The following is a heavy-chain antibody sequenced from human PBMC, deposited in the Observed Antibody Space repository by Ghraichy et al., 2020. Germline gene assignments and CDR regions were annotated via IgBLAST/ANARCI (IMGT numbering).Heavy chain of an antibody. CDR1: GFTFSSYA. CDR3: AKGGYGRPAPRYYFDY. Sequence: GESLNISCAASGFTFSSYAMSWVRQAPGKGLEWVSAISGSGGSTYYADSVKGRFTISRDNSKNTLYLQMNSLRAEDTAVYYCAKGGYGRPAPRYYFDYWGQGTLVTVSS. V-gene: IGHV3-23*01. D-gene: IGHD5-18*01. CDR2: ISGSGGST. J-gene: IGHJ4*02.